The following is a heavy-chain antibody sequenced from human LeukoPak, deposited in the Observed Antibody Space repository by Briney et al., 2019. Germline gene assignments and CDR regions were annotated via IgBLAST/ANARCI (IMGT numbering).Heavy chain of an antibody. CDR2: MSSSGIS. CDR3: ARVNPSYYYDSSGVYYYYYYMDG. Sequence: SETLSLTCTVSNGSISSDTYFWSWIRQPAGKGLEWIGRMSSSGISTYSPSLKSRVTISIDTSRNQFSMNLNSVTAADPAVYYCARVNPSYYYDSSGVYYYYYYMDGWGKGTTVTISS. J-gene: IGHJ6*03. V-gene: IGHV4-61*10. D-gene: IGHD3-22*01. CDR1: NGSISSDTYF.